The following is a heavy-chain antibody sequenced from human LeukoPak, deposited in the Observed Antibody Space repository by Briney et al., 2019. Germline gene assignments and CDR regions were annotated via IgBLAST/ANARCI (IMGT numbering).Heavy chain of an antibody. CDR3: ARDGMTTEYYFDY. V-gene: IGHV3-53*01. D-gene: IGHD4-11*01. Sequence: GGSLRLSCAASGFTVSSNYMSWVRQAPGKGLEWVSVIYSGGSTYYADSVKGRFTISRDNSKKTLYLQMNSLRAEDTAVYYCARDGMTTEYYFDYWGQGTLVTVSS. J-gene: IGHJ4*02. CDR2: IYSGGST. CDR1: GFTVSSNY.